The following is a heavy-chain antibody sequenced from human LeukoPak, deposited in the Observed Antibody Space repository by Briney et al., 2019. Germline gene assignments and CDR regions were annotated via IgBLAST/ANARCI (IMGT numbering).Heavy chain of an antibody. CDR3: ARVSSLWFGEVNWFDP. CDR2: IYYSGST. D-gene: IGHD3-10*01. V-gene: IGHV4-31*03. Sequence: PSETLSLTCTVSGGSISSGGYYWSWLRQHPGKGLEWIGYIYYSGSTYYNPSLNSRVTISVDTSKNQFSLKLSSVTAADTAVYYCARVSSLWFGEVNWFDPWGQGTLVTASS. J-gene: IGHJ5*02. CDR1: GGSISSGGYY.